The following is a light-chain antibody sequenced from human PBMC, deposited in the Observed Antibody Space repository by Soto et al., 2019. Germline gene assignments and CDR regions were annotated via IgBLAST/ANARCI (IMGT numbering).Light chain of an antibody. CDR2: YDD. Sequence: QSVLSQPPSVPEAPGRRVTISRSGSSSNIGNNAVNWYQQLPGKAPKLLIYYDDLVSSGVSDRFSGSKSGTSASLAISGLQAEDEADYYCSTWDDSLNGRLFGGGTQLTVL. V-gene: IGLV1-36*01. CDR3: STWDDSLNGRL. J-gene: IGLJ3*02. CDR1: SSNIGNNA.